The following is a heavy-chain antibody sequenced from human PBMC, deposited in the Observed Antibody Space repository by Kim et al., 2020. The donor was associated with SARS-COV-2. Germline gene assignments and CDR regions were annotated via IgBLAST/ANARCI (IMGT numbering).Heavy chain of an antibody. CDR3: ARDLGITMVRGVIV. CDR1: GFTVSSNY. J-gene: IGHJ6*02. Sequence: GGSLRLSCAASGFTVSSNYMSWVRQAPGKGLEWVSVIYSGGSTYYADSVKGRFTISRDNSKNTLYLQMNSLRAEDTAVYYCARDLGITMVRGVIVWGQGTTVTVSS. D-gene: IGHD3-10*01. CDR2: IYSGGST. V-gene: IGHV3-53*01.